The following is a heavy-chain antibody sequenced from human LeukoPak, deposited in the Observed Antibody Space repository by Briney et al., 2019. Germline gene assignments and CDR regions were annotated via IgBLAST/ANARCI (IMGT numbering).Heavy chain of an antibody. Sequence: PGGSLRLSCAASGFTFSDYYMSWIRQAPGKGLEWVSYISSSGSTIYYADSVKGRFTISRDNAKNSLYLQMNSLRAEDTAVYHCASPGLWSAQTLGFDYWGQGTLVTVSS. J-gene: IGHJ4*02. CDR3: ASPGLWSAQTLGFDY. CDR1: GFTFSDYY. CDR2: ISSSGSTI. D-gene: IGHD5-18*01. V-gene: IGHV3-11*04.